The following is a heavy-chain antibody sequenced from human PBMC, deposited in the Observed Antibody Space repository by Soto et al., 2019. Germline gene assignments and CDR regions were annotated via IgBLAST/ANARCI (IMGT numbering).Heavy chain of an antibody. D-gene: IGHD3-10*01. CDR1: GGSISNYY. J-gene: IGHJ4*02. CDR3: ATRFYSSGVLFDY. Sequence: SETLSLACTVSGGSISNYYCSGIRQTPGKGLEYIGFIYNSGTTNYHPSLKSRVTISIDTSKSQFYRKLTSVTAADTAIYYCATRFYSSGVLFDYWGPGTQVNVSS. CDR2: IYNSGTT. V-gene: IGHV4-59*13.